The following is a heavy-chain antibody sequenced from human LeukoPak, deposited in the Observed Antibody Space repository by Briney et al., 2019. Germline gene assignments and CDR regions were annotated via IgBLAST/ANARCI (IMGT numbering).Heavy chain of an antibody. V-gene: IGHV1-69*04. D-gene: IGHD1-26*01. CDR1: GGTFSSYA. Sequence: ASVKVSCKASGGTFSSYAISWVRQAPGQGLEWMGRIIPILGIANYAQKFQGRVTITADKSTSTAYMELSSLRSEDTAVYYCARVSLVGAKRPDYWGQGTLVTVSS. J-gene: IGHJ4*02. CDR3: ARVSLVGAKRPDY. CDR2: IIPILGIA.